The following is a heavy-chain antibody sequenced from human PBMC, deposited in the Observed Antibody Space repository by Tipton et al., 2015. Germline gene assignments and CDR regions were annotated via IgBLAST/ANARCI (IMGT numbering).Heavy chain of an antibody. CDR3: ARDLEHGMDV. V-gene: IGHV4-59*01. J-gene: IGHJ6*02. Sequence: TLSLTCNVTGGSINRYYWSWIRRPPGKGLEWIGYVYSSGSTNYSPSLKSRVTLSLDTSENQFSLKMSSVTAADTAVYFCARDLEHGMDVWGQGTTVTVS. CDR1: GGSINRYY. CDR2: VYSSGST.